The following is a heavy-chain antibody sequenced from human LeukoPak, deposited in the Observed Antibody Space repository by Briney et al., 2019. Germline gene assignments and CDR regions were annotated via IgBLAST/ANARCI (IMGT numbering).Heavy chain of an antibody. D-gene: IGHD6-19*01. CDR1: GGSISSGGHF. Sequence: ASQTLSLTCTVSGGSISSGGHFWSWIRHHPRKGLEWIGYISYSGITQYNASLKSRVTISVDTSKNQFSLKLSSVTAADTAVYYCARGISSGWYPPWFDPWGQGTLVTVSS. CDR2: ISYSGIT. V-gene: IGHV4-31*03. CDR3: ARGISSGWYPPWFDP. J-gene: IGHJ5*02.